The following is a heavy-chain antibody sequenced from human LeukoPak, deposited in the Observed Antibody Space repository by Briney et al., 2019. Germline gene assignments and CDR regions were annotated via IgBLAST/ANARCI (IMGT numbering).Heavy chain of an antibody. J-gene: IGHJ4*02. V-gene: IGHV3-7*04. CDR3: AGENFEF. CDR1: GFTLSTYW. Sequence: GGSLRLSCAASGFTLSTYWMNWVRQAPGKGLEWVANVNKDGSAKYYVDSVKGRFTISRDNAKNSLYLQMDSLRAEDTAVYYCAGENFEFWGQGTLVTVSS. CDR2: VNKDGSAK.